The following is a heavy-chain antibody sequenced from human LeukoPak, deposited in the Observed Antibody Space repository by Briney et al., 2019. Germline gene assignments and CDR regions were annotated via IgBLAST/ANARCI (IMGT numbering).Heavy chain of an antibody. V-gene: IGHV3-7*01. Sequence: GSLRLSCAASGFTFSSHLMTWVRQAPGKGLEWVANIYQDGREKYYAVSVKGRFTIPRDNAKNSLFLQMDSLRAEDTAVYYCAGERPSSSWYDYWGQGTLVTVSS. D-gene: IGHD6-13*01. J-gene: IGHJ4*02. CDR2: IYQDGREK. CDR3: AGERPSSSWYDY. CDR1: GFTFSSHL.